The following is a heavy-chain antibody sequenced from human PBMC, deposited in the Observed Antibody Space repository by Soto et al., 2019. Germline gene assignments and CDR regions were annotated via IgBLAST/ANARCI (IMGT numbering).Heavy chain of an antibody. CDR3: AKWGTYYYDSSGSMVGGDY. CDR2: ISGSGGST. CDR1: GFTFSSYA. D-gene: IGHD3-22*01. V-gene: IGHV3-23*01. J-gene: IGHJ4*02. Sequence: EVQLLESGGGLVQPGGSLRLSCAASGFTFSSYAMSWVRQAPGKGLEWVSAISGSGGSTYYADSVKGRFTISRDNSKNTLYLQMNSLRAEDTAVYYCAKWGTYYYDSSGSMVGGDYWGQGTLVTVSS.